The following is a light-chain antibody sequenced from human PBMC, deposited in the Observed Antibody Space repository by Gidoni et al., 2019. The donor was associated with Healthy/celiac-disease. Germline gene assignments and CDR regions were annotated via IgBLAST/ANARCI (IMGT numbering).Light chain of an antibody. Sequence: DMNMTQSPSSLSASVGDRVTITCQASQDISKYLNWYQQKPGKAPKLLIYDASNLETGVPSRFSGSGSGTDFTVTISSLQPEDIATYYCQQYDNLPLTFGGGTKVEIK. CDR1: QDISKY. V-gene: IGKV1-33*01. CDR2: DAS. J-gene: IGKJ4*01. CDR3: QQYDNLPLT.